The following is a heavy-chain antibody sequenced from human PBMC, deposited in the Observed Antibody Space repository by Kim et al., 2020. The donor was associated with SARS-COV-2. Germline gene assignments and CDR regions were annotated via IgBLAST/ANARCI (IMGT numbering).Heavy chain of an antibody. Sequence: GGSLRLSCAASGFTFSNYGMHWVRQAPGKGLEWVAVISYDGSNKYYVDSVKGRFTISRDNSKNTLYLQMNSLRAEDTAVYYCAKDKQQLTSEYFDYWGQGTLVTVSS. CDR1: GFTFSNYG. J-gene: IGHJ4*02. CDR3: AKDKQQLTSEYFDY. D-gene: IGHD6-13*01. V-gene: IGHV3-30*18. CDR2: ISYDGSNK.